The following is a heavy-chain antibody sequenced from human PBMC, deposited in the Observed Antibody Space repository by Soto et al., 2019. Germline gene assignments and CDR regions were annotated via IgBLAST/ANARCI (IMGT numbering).Heavy chain of an antibody. CDR3: ASNQDFYDSSGYYY. Sequence: SETLSLTCAVSGGSISSSNWWSWVRQPPGKGLEWIGEIYHSGRTNYNPSLKSRVTISMDKSKNQFSLKLNSVTAADTAVYYCASNQDFYDSSGYYYWGQGTLVTVSS. D-gene: IGHD3-22*01. V-gene: IGHV4-4*02. CDR2: IYHSGRT. J-gene: IGHJ4*02. CDR1: GGSISSSNW.